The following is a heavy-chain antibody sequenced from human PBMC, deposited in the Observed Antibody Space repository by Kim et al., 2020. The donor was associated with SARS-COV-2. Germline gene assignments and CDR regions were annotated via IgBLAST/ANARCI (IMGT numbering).Heavy chain of an antibody. CDR2: ISWNSGSI. J-gene: IGHJ4*02. CDR3: EKEGSSSWYYFDY. D-gene: IGHD6-13*01. CDR1: GFTFDDYA. V-gene: IGHV3-9*01. Sequence: GGSLRLSCAASGFTFDDYARHWVRQAPGKGLEGVSGISWNSGSIGYADSVKGRFSISRENAKNSLYLQMNSLRAEDTALYYCEKEGSSSWYYFDYWGQGTLVTVSS.